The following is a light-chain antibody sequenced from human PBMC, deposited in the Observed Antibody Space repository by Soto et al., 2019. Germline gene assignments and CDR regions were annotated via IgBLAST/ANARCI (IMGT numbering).Light chain of an antibody. CDR3: QPYHNWLLT. CDR1: QSVNTN. CDR2: GAS. V-gene: IGKV3-15*01. J-gene: IGKJ4*01. Sequence: DIVMTQSPATLSVSPGERATLSCRASQSVNTNLAWYQQKPGQAPRLLIYGASTRATGIPARFSGSGSGTEFTLTISSLQSEDFAVYYCQPYHNWLLTFGGGTKVEIK.